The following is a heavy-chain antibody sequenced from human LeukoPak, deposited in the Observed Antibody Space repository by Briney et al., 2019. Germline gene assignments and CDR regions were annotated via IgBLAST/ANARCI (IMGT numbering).Heavy chain of an antibody. Sequence: GGSLRLSCAASGFTFSSYSMIWVRQAPGKGLEWFSSISISSSYLYYADSVKGRFTISRDNAKNSLYLQMNSLRAEDTTVYYCARDKNWGSGAFDIWGQGTMVTVSS. CDR2: ISISSSYL. CDR3: ARDKNWGSGAFDI. V-gene: IGHV3-21*01. D-gene: IGHD7-27*01. J-gene: IGHJ3*02. CDR1: GFTFSSYS.